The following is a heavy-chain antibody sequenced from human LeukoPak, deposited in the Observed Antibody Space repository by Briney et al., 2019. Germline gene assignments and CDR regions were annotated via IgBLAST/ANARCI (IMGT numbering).Heavy chain of an antibody. CDR2: IYYRGST. D-gene: IGHD6-19*01. Sequence: SETLSLTCTVSGGSISSSSYYWGWIRQPPGKGLEWIGSIYYRGSTYYNPSLKSRVTISVDTSKNQFSLKLSSVTAADTAVFYCAREAVAATNGGDAFDMWGQGTVVTVSS. CDR1: GGSISSSSYY. J-gene: IGHJ3*02. V-gene: IGHV4-39*07. CDR3: AREAVAATNGGDAFDM.